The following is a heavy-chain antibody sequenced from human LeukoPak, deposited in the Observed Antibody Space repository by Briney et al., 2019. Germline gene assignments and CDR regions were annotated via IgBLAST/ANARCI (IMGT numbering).Heavy chain of an antibody. CDR3: ARPKIMITFGGVTLGDYYYYMDV. CDR1: GGSFSGYY. CDR2: INHSGST. Sequence: PSETLSLTCAVYGGSFSGYYWSWIRQPPGKGLEWIGEINHSGSTNYNPSLKSRVTISVDTSKNQFSLKLSSVTAADTAVYYCARPKIMITFGGVTLGDYYYYMDVWGKGTTVTISS. D-gene: IGHD3-16*01. V-gene: IGHV4-34*01. J-gene: IGHJ6*03.